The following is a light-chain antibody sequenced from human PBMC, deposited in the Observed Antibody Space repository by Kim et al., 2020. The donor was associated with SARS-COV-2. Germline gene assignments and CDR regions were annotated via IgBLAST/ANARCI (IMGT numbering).Light chain of an antibody. Sequence: QLVLTQSPSASASPGASVKLTCTLSSGHSRYVIAWHQQQPEKGPRYLMKLNSDGSHSKGDGIPDRFSGSSSGAERYLTISSLQSEDEADYYCQTWGTGIRVFGGGTKLTVL. V-gene: IGLV4-69*01. CDR3: QTWGTGIRV. CDR2: LNSDGSH. CDR1: SGHSRYV. J-gene: IGLJ3*02.